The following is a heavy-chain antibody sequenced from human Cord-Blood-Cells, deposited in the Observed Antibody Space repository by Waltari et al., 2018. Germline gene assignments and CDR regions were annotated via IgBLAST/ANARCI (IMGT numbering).Heavy chain of an antibody. Sequence: EVQLVESGGGLVQPGRSLRLSCAASGFTFDDYAMHWVRQAPGKGLEWVSGISWNSGSIGYADSVKGRFTISRDNAKHSLYLQMNSLRAEDTALYYCAKDIVPVYDFWSGYDAFDIWGQGTMVTVSS. V-gene: IGHV3-9*01. J-gene: IGHJ3*02. D-gene: IGHD3-3*01. CDR1: GFTFDDYA. CDR3: AKDIVPVYDFWSGYDAFDI. CDR2: ISWNSGSI.